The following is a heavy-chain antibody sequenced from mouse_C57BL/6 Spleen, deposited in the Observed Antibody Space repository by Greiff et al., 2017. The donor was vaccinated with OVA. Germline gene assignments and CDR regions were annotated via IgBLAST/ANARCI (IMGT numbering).Heavy chain of an antibody. D-gene: IGHD1-1*01. CDR3: TGYYGSSSYWYFDV. CDR1: GYTFTSYW. V-gene: IGHV1-5*01. CDR2: IYPGNSDT. J-gene: IGHJ1*03. Sequence: EVQLQQSGTVLARPGASVKMSCKTSGYTFTSYWMHWVKQRPGQGLEWIGAIYPGNSDTSYNQKFKGKAKLTAVTSASTAYMELSSLTNEDSAVYYCTGYYGSSSYWYFDVWGTGTTVTVSS.